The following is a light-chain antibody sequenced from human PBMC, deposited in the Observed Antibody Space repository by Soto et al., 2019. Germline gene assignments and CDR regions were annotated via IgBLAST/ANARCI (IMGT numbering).Light chain of an antibody. CDR2: EVS. CDR1: SSYVGAYDF. J-gene: IGLJ1*01. CDR3: SSYTTSSTRV. Sequence: QSVLAQPASVSGSPGQSITISCNGTSSYVGAYDFVSWYQQHPDKAPKLMIYEVSNRPSGVSYRFSGSKSVNTATLTISGLQAEDEADYYCSSYTTSSTRVFGTGTKVTVL. V-gene: IGLV2-14*03.